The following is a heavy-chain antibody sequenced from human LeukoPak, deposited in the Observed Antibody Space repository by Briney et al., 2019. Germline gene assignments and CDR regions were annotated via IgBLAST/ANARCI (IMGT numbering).Heavy chain of an antibody. V-gene: IGHV3-7*01. CDR1: GFTFSRYW. Sequence: GGSLRLSCEASGFTFSRYWMSWVRQAPGKGLEWVADIKEDGREKNYVDSVKGRFTISRDNARNSLFLQMNSLRVEDTAVYYCARDGSGITTYDYWGQGTLVTVSS. CDR3: ARDGSGITTYDY. D-gene: IGHD3-10*01. CDR2: IKEDGREK. J-gene: IGHJ4*02.